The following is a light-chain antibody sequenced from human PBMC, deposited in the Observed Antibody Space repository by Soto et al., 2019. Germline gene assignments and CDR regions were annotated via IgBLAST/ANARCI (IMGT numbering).Light chain of an antibody. CDR1: QSLLHSDGYNY. V-gene: IGKV2-28*01. CDR2: LAS. Sequence: EIVMTQSPLSLPVTPGETASISCRSSQSLLHSDGYNYLAWYLQKPGHSPQLLSDLASSRASGVPDRFSGSGSGTDFTLKISRVEAEDVGVYYCMQALQTPTFGGGTKVEI. CDR3: MQALQTPT. J-gene: IGKJ4*01.